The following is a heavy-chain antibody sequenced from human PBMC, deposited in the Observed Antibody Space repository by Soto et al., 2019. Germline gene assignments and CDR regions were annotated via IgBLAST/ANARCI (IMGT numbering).Heavy chain of an antibody. J-gene: IGHJ4*02. V-gene: IGHV3-9*01. CDR3: AISQDRGGGTTFIY. D-gene: IGHD3-16*01. CDR2: INWKSDI. Sequence: GGSLRLSCAVSGFTFDDNAMHWVRQAPEKGLEWVSGINWKSDIGYADSVKGRFTISRDNAENSLYLQMNSLRAEDTALYYCAISQDRGGGTTFIYWGQGTQVTVSS. CDR1: GFTFDDNA.